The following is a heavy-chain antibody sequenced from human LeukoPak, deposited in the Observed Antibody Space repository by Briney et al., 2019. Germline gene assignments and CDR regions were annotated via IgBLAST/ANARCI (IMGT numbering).Heavy chain of an antibody. CDR1: GFTFSACS. V-gene: IGHV3-21*01. CDR3: ARDSVEASVSDY. Sequence: GGSLRLSCAASGFTFSACSMNWVRQTPGKGLEWVSSITTTSTFYADSVKGRFTISRDNAKNSLYLQMDSLRADDTGVYYCARDSVEASVSDYWGQGTLVTVSS. D-gene: IGHD2-15*01. J-gene: IGHJ4*02. CDR2: ITTTSTF.